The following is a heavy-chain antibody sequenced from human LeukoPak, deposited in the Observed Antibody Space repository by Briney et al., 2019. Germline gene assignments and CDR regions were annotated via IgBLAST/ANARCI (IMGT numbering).Heavy chain of an antibody. CDR2: IIPIFGTA. V-gene: IGHV1-69*13. D-gene: IGHD3-10*01. J-gene: IGHJ4*02. Sequence: SVKVSCKASGYMFISYAISWVRQAPGQGLEWTGGIIPIFGTANYAQKFQGRVTITADESTSTAYMELSSLRSEDTAVYYCARGPRGGSGSQCFDYWGQGTLVTVSS. CDR3: ARGPRGGSGSQCFDY. CDR1: GYMFISYA.